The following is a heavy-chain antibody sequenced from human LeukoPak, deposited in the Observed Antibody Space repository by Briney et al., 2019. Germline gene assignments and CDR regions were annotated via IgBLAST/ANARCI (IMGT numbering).Heavy chain of an antibody. D-gene: IGHD2-2*01. CDR2: INHSGST. Sequence: SETLSLTCAVYGGSFSGYYWSWIRQPPGKGLEWIGEINHSGSTNYNPSLKSRVTISVDTSKNRFSLKLSSVTAADTAVYYCARVGLGYCSSTSRSPRLYYYYYYGMDVWGQGTTVTVSS. CDR1: GGSFSGYY. CDR3: ARVGLGYCSSTSRSPRLYYYYYYGMDV. V-gene: IGHV4-34*01. J-gene: IGHJ6*02.